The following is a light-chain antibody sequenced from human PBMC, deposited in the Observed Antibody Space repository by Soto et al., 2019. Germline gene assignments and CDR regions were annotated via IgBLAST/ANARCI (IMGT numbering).Light chain of an antibody. Sequence: QSVLTQPASVSGSPGQSITISCTGTSSDLAIYNYTSWYQQQPGQAPKLMIYQVTNRPSGVSNRFSGSRSGNTASLTISGLQAEDEADYYCSSYTNSSNYVFGTGTKVTV. CDR3: SSYTNSSNYV. J-gene: IGLJ1*01. CDR2: QVT. CDR1: SSDLAIYNY. V-gene: IGLV2-14*01.